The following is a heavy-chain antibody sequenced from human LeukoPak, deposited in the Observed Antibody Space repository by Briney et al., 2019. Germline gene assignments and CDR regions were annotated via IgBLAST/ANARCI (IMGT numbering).Heavy chain of an antibody. J-gene: IGHJ4*02. Sequence: SETLSLTCAVSGGSLSSSNWWSWVRQPPGKGLEWIGEIYHSGSTNYNPSLKSRVTISVDKSKNQFSLKLSSVTAADTAVYYCARDHDCSSTSCYGDFYFDYWGQGTLVTVSS. D-gene: IGHD2-2*01. CDR1: GGSLSSSNW. CDR2: IYHSGST. V-gene: IGHV4-4*02. CDR3: ARDHDCSSTSCYGDFYFDY.